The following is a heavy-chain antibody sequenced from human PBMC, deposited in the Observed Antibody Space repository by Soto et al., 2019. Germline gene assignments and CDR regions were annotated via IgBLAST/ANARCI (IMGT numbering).Heavy chain of an antibody. CDR3: AKDVVVGATTGLGDYYYYYGMDV. V-gene: IGHV3-30*18. D-gene: IGHD1-26*01. J-gene: IGHJ6*02. CDR1: GFTFSSYG. Sequence: QVQLVESGGGVVQPGRSLRLSCAASGFTFSSYGMHWVRQAPGKGLEWVAVISYDGSNKYYADSVKGRFTISRDNYKNTLYPKMNSLRAEDTAVYYCAKDVVVGATTGLGDYYYYYGMDVWGQGTTVTVSS. CDR2: ISYDGSNK.